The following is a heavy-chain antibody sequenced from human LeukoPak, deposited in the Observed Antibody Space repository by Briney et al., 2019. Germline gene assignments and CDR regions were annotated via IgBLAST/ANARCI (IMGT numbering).Heavy chain of an antibody. CDR2: IYTSGST. J-gene: IGHJ4*02. V-gene: IGHV4-4*07. CDR3: ARDGIVGATSFDY. D-gene: IGHD1-26*01. Sequence: PSETLSRTCSVTGGYGSSYYWSWIRKPAGKGLEWIGRIYTSGSTNYNPSLKSRVTMSVDTSKNQFSLKLSSVTAADTAVYYCARDGIVGATSFDYWGQGTLVTVSS. CDR1: GGYGSSYY.